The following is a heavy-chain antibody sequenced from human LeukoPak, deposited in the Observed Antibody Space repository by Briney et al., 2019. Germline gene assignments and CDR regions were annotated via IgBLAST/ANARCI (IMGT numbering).Heavy chain of an antibody. CDR3: ARGGYDILTGYYSI. Sequence: SVKVSCKASGGTFSSYAISWVRQAPGQGPEWMGGIIPIFGTANYAQKFQGRVTITADESTSTAYMELSSLRSEDTAVYYCARGGYDILTGYYSIWGQGTLVTVSS. J-gene: IGHJ4*02. CDR1: GGTFSSYA. V-gene: IGHV1-69*13. CDR2: IIPIFGTA. D-gene: IGHD3-9*01.